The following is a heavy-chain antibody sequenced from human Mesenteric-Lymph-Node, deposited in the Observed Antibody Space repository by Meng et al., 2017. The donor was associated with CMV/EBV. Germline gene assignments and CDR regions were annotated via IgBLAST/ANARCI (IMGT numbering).Heavy chain of an antibody. CDR3: ARDLGYFYFDY. Sequence: SCVASGFTFDDHAMHWVRQAPGKGLEWVSGINWNSGSVGYADSVKGRFTISRDNAKKSLYLQMNGLRAEDTAVYYCARDLGYFYFDYWGQGTLVTVSS. CDR1: GFTFDDHA. J-gene: IGHJ4*02. CDR2: INWNSGSV. D-gene: IGHD5-18*01. V-gene: IGHV3-9*01.